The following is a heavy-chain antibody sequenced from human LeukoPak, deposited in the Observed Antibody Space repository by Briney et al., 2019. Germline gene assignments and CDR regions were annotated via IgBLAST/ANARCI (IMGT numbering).Heavy chain of an antibody. CDR2: ISSSSSYI. CDR3: ASSGYCSGTSCYPWNDAFDI. Sequence: GGSLRLSCAASGFTFSSYSMNWVRQAPGKGLGWVSSISSSSSYIYYADSVKGRFTISRDNAKNSLYLQMNSLRAEDTAVYYCASSGYCSGTSCYPWNDAFDIWGQGTMVTVSS. CDR1: GFTFSSYS. D-gene: IGHD2-2*01. J-gene: IGHJ3*02. V-gene: IGHV3-21*01.